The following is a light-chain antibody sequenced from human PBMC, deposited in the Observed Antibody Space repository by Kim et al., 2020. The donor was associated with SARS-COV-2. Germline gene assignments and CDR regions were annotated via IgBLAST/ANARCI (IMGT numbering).Light chain of an antibody. Sequence: SSELTQDPAVSVALGQTVRITCQGDSLRSYYASWYQQKPGQAPVLVIYGKNNRPSGIPDRFSGSSSGNTASLTITAAQAEDEADYYCNSRDSSGNHLVFGTGTKVTVL. V-gene: IGLV3-19*01. CDR1: SLRSYY. J-gene: IGLJ1*01. CDR2: GKN. CDR3: NSRDSSGNHLV.